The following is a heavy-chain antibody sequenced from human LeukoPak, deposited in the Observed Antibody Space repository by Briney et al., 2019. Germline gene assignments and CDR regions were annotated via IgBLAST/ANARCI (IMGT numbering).Heavy chain of an antibody. V-gene: IGHV3-7*01. CDR2: INKDGSDK. D-gene: IGHD6-13*01. Sequence: GGSLRLSCAASGFTFSSYWMSWVRQAPGKGLEGVANINKDGSDKYYVDSVKGRFTISRDNAKNSLYLQMNSLRAEDTAVYYCARLSTAVADSDYWGQGTLVTVSS. CDR3: ARLSTAVADSDY. J-gene: IGHJ4*02. CDR1: GFTFSSYW.